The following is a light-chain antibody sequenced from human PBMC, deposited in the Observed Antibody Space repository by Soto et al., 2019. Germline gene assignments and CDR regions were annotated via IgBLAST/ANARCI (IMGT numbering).Light chain of an antibody. CDR3: QQTYITPFT. J-gene: IGKJ5*01. CDR1: QSITDY. V-gene: IGKV1-39*01. CDR2: AAS. Sequence: DIQITQSPSSLSASVLERFTITCGASQSITDYLNWYQQKPGKAPKLLIYAASSLQSGVPSRFSASGSGTDFTLTISRLQPEDFATYFCQQTYITPFTFGQGTRLEIK.